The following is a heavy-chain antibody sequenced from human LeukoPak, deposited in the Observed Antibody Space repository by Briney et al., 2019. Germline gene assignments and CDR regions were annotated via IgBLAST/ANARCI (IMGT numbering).Heavy chain of an antibody. Sequence: GGSLRLSCAASGFTFSRYAMHWVRQAPGKGLEYVSAISNNGGSTYYADSVKGRFTISRANSKNTLYPQMTSLRTEDTAVYSCVKDLDNHDSQTLFDSWGQGTLVTVSS. CDR3: VKDLDNHDSQTLFDS. V-gene: IGHV3-64D*06. CDR2: ISNNGGST. CDR1: GFTFSRYA. D-gene: IGHD1-14*01. J-gene: IGHJ4*02.